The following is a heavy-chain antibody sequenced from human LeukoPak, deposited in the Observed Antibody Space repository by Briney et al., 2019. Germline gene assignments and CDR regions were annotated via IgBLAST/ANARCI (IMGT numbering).Heavy chain of an antibody. CDR1: DGSISNSSFY. Sequence: SETLSLTCTVSDGSISNSSFYWSWIRQPPGKGLEWIGEINHSGSTNYNPSLKSRVTISVDTSKNQFSLKLSSVTAADTAVYYCARARAYYYYYMDVWGKGTTVTVSS. V-gene: IGHV4-39*07. CDR2: INHSGST. CDR3: ARARAYYYYYMDV. J-gene: IGHJ6*03.